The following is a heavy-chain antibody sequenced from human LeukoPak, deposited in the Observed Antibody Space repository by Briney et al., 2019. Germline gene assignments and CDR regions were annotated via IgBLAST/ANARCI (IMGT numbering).Heavy chain of an antibody. J-gene: IGHJ6*04. Sequence: GGSLRLSCAASGFTFSSYAMHWVRQAPGKGLEWVAVISYDGSNKYYADSVKGRFTISRDTAKNSLYLQMNSLRAEDTAVYYCARPKTIQLDAMDVWGKGTTVTVSP. CDR1: GFTFSSYA. D-gene: IGHD5-24*01. V-gene: IGHV3-30-3*01. CDR2: ISYDGSNK. CDR3: ARPKTIQLDAMDV.